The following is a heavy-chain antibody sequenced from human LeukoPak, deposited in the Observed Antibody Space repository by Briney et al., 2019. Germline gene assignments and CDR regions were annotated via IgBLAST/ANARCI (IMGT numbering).Heavy chain of an antibody. Sequence: PSETLSLTCTVSGGSISSYYWSWIRQPPGKGLEWIGYISNSGSTNYNPSLKSRVTISVDKSKNQFSLKLSSVTAADTAVYYCATCTTNCYGWFHDWGQGTMVTVSS. CDR1: GGSISSYY. J-gene: IGHJ3*01. CDR2: ISNSGST. V-gene: IGHV4-59*03. CDR3: ATCTTNCYGWFHD. D-gene: IGHD2-2*01.